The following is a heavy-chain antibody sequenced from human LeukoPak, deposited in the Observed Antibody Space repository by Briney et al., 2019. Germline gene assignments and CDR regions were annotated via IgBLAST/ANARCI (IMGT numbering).Heavy chain of an antibody. D-gene: IGHD1-26*01. J-gene: IGHJ4*02. V-gene: IGHV3-48*04. CDR3: ARRWELLQSFDY. CDR1: GFTFSSYS. CDR2: ISSSSSTI. Sequence: GGSLRLSCAASGFTFSSYSMNWVRQAPGKWLEWVSYISSSSSTIYYADSVRGRFSISRENARNSLYLQMNNLRTEDTAVYYCARRWELLQSFDYWGQGIQVTVSS.